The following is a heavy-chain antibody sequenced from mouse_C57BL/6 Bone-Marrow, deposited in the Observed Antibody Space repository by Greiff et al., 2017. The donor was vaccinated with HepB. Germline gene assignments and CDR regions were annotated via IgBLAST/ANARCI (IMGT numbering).Heavy chain of an antibody. CDR1: GYTFTSYG. D-gene: IGHD3-1*01. V-gene: IGHV1-81*01. Sequence: QVQLQQSGAELARPGASVKLSCKASGYTFTSYGISWVKQRTGQGLEWIGEIYPRSGNTYYNEKFKGKATLTADKSSSTAYMELRSLTSEDSAVYFCAPRLWYPMDYWGQGNSVTVSS. CDR3: APRLWYPMDY. J-gene: IGHJ4*01. CDR2: IYPRSGNT.